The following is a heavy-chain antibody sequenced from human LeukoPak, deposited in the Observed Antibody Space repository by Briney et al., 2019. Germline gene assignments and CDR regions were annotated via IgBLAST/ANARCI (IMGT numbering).Heavy chain of an antibody. CDR3: ARDGPQQVDWLVGYFDY. J-gene: IGHJ4*02. Sequence: PGGSLRLSCAASGFTFSSSAMSWVPQAPRKGLQSVSSISARADSTYYADSVKGRFTISRDNSKNTLYLQMNSLRAEDTALYYCARDGPQQVDWLVGYFDYWGQGTLVTVSS. V-gene: IGHV3-23*01. CDR2: ISARADST. D-gene: IGHD3-9*01. CDR1: GFTFSSSA.